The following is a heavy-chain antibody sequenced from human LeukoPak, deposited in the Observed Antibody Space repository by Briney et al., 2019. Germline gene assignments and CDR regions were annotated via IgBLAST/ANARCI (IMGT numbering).Heavy chain of an antibody. D-gene: IGHD2-21*02. CDR2: IYYSGST. CDR3: ARQNLCGGDCYSDFDY. V-gene: IGHV4-59*08. Sequence: SETLSLTCTVSGGSISSYYWSWIRQPPGKGLEWIGYIYYSGSTNYNPSLKSRVTISVDTSKNQFSLKLSSVTAADTAVYYCARQNLCGGDCYSDFDYWGQGTLVTVSS. J-gene: IGHJ4*02. CDR1: GGSISSYY.